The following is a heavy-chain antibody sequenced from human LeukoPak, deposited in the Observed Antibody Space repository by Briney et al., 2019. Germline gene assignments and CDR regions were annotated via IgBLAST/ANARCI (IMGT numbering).Heavy chain of an antibody. V-gene: IGHV1-69*13. CDR1: GGTFSSYA. CDR3: ARVSDSSGQTRYYFDY. CDR2: IIPIFGTA. D-gene: IGHD3-22*01. Sequence: SVKVSCKASGGTFSSYAISWVRQAPGQGLEWMGGIIPIFGTANYAQKFQGRVTITADESTSTAYMELSSLRSEDTAVYYCARVSDSSGQTRYYFDYWGQGTLVTVST. J-gene: IGHJ4*02.